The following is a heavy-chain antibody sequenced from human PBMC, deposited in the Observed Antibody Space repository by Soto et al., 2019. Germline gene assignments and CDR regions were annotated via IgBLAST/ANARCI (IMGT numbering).Heavy chain of an antibody. Sequence: SETLSLTCTVSGGSISSGGYYWSWIRQHPGKGLEWIGYIYYSGSTYYNPSLKSRVTISVDTSKNQFSLKLSSVTAADTAVYYCARGAGYDSSGYPSNYFDYWGQGTLVTVSS. J-gene: IGHJ4*02. V-gene: IGHV4-31*03. CDR3: ARGAGYDSSGYPSNYFDY. CDR1: GGSISSGGYY. D-gene: IGHD3-22*01. CDR2: IYYSGST.